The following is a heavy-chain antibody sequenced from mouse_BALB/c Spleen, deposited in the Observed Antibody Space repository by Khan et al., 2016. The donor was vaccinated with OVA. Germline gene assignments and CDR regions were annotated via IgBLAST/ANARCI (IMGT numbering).Heavy chain of an antibody. J-gene: IGHJ2*01. CDR3: TRDSNFDY. V-gene: IGHV5-17*02. Sequence: EVELVESGGGLVQPGGSRKLSCAASGFTFSRFGMHCVRQAPQRGKQWVAYNSSGSSTIYYADTVKDRFTISRNNPKNTLFLQMTGLRSDDTAMYYWTRDSNFDYWGQGTTLTVSS. CDR2: NSSGSSTI. CDR1: GFTFSRFG.